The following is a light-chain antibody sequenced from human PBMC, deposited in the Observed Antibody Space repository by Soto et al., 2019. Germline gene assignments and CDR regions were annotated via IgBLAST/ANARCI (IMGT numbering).Light chain of an antibody. V-gene: IGKV4-1*01. Sequence: DIVMTQSPDSLAVSLGERATINCKSSQSVLDSSNNRNCLGWYQHKPGRPPKLLIYWASTRESGVPDRLSGCVSGTDCTLTISRLHAEDVAADYRQHYYSAPHNFGHGTRLDIK. J-gene: IGKJ2*01. CDR1: QSVLDSSNNRNC. CDR2: WAS. CDR3: QHYYSAPHN.